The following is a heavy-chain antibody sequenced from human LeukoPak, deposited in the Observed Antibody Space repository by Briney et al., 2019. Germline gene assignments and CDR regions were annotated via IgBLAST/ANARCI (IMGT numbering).Heavy chain of an antibody. CDR2: IYPGDSDT. Sequence: GESLKICCKGFGYTFTSYWIGWVRQMPGKGLEWMGLIYPGDSDTRYSPSFQGQVTFSVDKSISTAFLQWSSLKASDTAMYYCVRFGYTSSLDYWGQGTLVTVSS. V-gene: IGHV5-51*01. J-gene: IGHJ4*02. D-gene: IGHD3-16*01. CDR1: GYTFTSYW. CDR3: VRFGYTSSLDY.